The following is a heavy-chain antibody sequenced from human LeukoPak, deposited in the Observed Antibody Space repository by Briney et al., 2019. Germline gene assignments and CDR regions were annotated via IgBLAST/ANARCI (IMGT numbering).Heavy chain of an antibody. CDR1: GFTFTSYA. D-gene: IGHD5-18*01. J-gene: IGHJ4*02. CDR3: ARDIMIGYSYASDY. CDR2: INTNTGNP. Sequence: GASVKVSCKASGFTFTSYAMNWVRQAPGQGLEWMGWINTNTGNPTYAQGFTGRFVFSLDTSVSTAYLQISSLKAEDTAVYYCARDIMIGYSYASDYWGQRTLVTVSS. V-gene: IGHV7-4-1*02.